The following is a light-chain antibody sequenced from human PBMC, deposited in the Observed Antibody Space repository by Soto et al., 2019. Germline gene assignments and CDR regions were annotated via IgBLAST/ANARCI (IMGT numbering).Light chain of an antibody. J-gene: IGLJ2*01. CDR3: TSYTTSSTLA. CDR1: SSDVGGYNY. Sequence: QSVLTQPASVSGSPGQSITISCTGTSSDVGGYNYVSWYQQHPGKAPKLMIYEVTNRPSGVSNRFSASKSGNTASLTISGLQAEDEADYYCTSYTTSSTLAFGGGTQLTVL. V-gene: IGLV2-14*01. CDR2: EVT.